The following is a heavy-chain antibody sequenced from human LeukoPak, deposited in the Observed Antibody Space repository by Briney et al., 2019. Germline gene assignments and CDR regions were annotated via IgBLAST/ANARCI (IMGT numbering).Heavy chain of an antibody. D-gene: IGHD3-16*02. CDR1: GGSISSSSYY. J-gene: IGHJ5*02. Sequence: SETLSLTCTVSGGSISSSSYYWGWIRQPPGKGLEWIGSIYYSGSTYYNPSLKSRVTISVDPSKNQFSLKLSSVTDADTAVYYCARHTNYDYIWGSYRYWFDPWGQGTLVTVSS. CDR3: ARHTNYDYIWGSYRYWFDP. CDR2: IYYSGST. V-gene: IGHV4-39*01.